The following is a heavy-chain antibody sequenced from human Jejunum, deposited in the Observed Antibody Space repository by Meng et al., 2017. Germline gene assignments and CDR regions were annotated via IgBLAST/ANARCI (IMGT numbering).Heavy chain of an antibody. CDR2: ISAYTGKT. V-gene: IGHV1-18*01. CDR3: ARDKYAYALGYFDY. J-gene: IGHJ4*02. D-gene: IGHD2-2*01. CDR1: GYPFDRFG. Sequence: QVELVTSGAEGKKPGASMKVSCKASGYPFDRFGVSWIRQAPGQGLEWVGWISAYTGKTDYAQKFQGRVLMTAETSTTTVYMELTSLTSDDTAVYYCARDKYAYALGYFDYWGQGTLVTVSS.